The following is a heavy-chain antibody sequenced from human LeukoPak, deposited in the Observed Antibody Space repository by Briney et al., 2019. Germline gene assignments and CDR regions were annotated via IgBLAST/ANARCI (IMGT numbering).Heavy chain of an antibody. J-gene: IGHJ4*02. V-gene: IGHV3-64D*09. CDR1: GFTFSSYA. CDR3: VKDGVVATISDFDY. CDR2: ISSNGGST. Sequence: PGGSLRLSCSASGFTFSSYAMHWVRQAPRKGLEYVSAISSNGGSTYYADSVKGRFTISRDNSKNTLYLQMSSLRAEDTAVYYCVKDGVVATISDFDYWGQGTLVTVSS. D-gene: IGHD5-12*01.